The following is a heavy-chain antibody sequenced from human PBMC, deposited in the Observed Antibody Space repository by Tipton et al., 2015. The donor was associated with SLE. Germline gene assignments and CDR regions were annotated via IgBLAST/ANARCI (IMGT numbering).Heavy chain of an antibody. J-gene: IGHJ6*02. D-gene: IGHD2-2*01. Sequence: TLSLTCTVSGASISSHYWSWIRQPPGKGLEWIGYISDSGNTIDNPSLKSRLTISVDTSKNQFSLKLNSVTAADTAVYYCARIVGYCDSTSCLAYYGMDVWGQGTTVTVSS. CDR2: ISDSGNT. CDR3: ARIVGYCDSTSCLAYYGMDV. V-gene: IGHV4-59*08. CDR1: GASISSHY.